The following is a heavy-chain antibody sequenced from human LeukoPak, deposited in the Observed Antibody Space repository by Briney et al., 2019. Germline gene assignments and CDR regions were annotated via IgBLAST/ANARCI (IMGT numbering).Heavy chain of an antibody. CDR3: ARNRFDILTGYYQNWFDS. CDR1: AFTFSSYS. D-gene: IGHD3-9*01. V-gene: IGHV3-21*01. J-gene: IGHJ5*01. CDR2: ISSGSDYI. Sequence: GGSLRLSCAASAFTFSSYSMNWVRQAPGKGLEWVSSISSGSDYIYHADSVKGRFTISRDNAKNSLYLQMNSLRPEDTAVYYCARNRFDILTGYYQNWFDSWGLGTQVTVSS.